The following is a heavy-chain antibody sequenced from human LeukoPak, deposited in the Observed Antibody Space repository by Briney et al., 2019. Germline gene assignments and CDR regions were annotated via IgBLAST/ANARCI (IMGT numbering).Heavy chain of an antibody. Sequence: GGSLRLSCAASGFTFSNHAMSWVRQAPGKGLEWVSSISGGGDRINYADSVKGRFTISRGNSRNTLYLQMNSLRAEDTAVYYCAREGGGSYPAGYCDYWGQGTLVTVSS. V-gene: IGHV3-23*01. CDR2: ISGGGDRI. CDR3: AREGGGSYPAGYCDY. J-gene: IGHJ4*02. D-gene: IGHD1-26*01. CDR1: GFTFSNHA.